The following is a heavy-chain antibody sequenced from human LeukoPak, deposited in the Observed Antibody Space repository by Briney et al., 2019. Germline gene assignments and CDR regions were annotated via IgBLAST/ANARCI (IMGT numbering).Heavy chain of an antibody. CDR3: ARAAVTGYQNPDAFDI. V-gene: IGHV4-59*12. Sequence: PSETQSLTCTVSGGSIGSYCWSWIRQPPGKGLEWIGSIFSGGSTYYNPSLKSRVTISVDTSKNQFSLKLSSVTAADTAVYYCARAAVTGYQNPDAFDIWGQGTMVTVSS. CDR1: GGSIGSYC. J-gene: IGHJ3*02. D-gene: IGHD4-17*01. CDR2: IFSGGST.